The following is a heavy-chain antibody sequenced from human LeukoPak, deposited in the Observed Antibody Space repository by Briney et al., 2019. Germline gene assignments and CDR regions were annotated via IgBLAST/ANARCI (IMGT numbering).Heavy chain of an antibody. CDR2: IIPIFGTA. J-gene: IGHJ4*02. V-gene: IGHV1-69*01. Sequence: GASVTVSFKASGGTFSSYAISWVRQAPGQGLEWMGGIIPIFGTANYAQKFQGRVTITADESTSTAYMELSSLRSEDTAVYYCARTEISRGYFDYWGQGTLVTVSS. CDR3: ARTEISRGYFDY. CDR1: GGTFSSYA. D-gene: IGHD2/OR15-2a*01.